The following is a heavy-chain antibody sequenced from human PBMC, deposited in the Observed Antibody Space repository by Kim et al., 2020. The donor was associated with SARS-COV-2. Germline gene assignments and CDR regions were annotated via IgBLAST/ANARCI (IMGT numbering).Heavy chain of an antibody. J-gene: IGHJ4*02. V-gene: IGHV1-3*01. CDR2: T. D-gene: IGHD2-2*01. CDR3: ARDTPAYYFDY. Sequence: TKYSQKFPGRVTITRDTSASTAYMELSSLRSEDTSVYYCARDTPAYYFDYWGQGTLVTVSS.